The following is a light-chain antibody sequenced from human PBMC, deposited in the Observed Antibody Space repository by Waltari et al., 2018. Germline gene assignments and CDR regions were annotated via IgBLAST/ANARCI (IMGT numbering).Light chain of an antibody. CDR1: SAHSTNI. CDR3: ETGGHGTWV. V-gene: IGLV4-69*01. CDR2: VNSEGSH. Sequence: QLLLTLSPSASAFLGASVKLTCTLDSAHSTNIAAWLQQHPEKGPRYLMKVNSEGSHTNGDDIPDRFSGSSSGAERYLTISSVQAEDEADYYCETGGHGTWVFGGGTKLTVL. J-gene: IGLJ3*02.